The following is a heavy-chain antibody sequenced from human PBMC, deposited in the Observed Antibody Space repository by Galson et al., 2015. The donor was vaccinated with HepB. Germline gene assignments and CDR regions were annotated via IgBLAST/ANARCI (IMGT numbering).Heavy chain of an antibody. D-gene: IGHD2-8*02. J-gene: IGHJ4*02. CDR3: AKRYCSGSVCYPIDS. CDR2: ISVSGANT. CDR1: GFTFGNSD. V-gene: IGHV3-23*01. Sequence: SLRLSCAASGFTFGNSDMHWVRQAPGKGLEWVSAISVSGANTYYADSVKGRFTTSRDNSKDTLHLQMNSLRPEDTAIYYCAKRYCSGSVCYPIDSWGQGALVTVSS.